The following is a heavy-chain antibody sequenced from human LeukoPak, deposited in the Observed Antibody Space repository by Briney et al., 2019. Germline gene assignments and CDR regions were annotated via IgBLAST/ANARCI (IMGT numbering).Heavy chain of an antibody. CDR2: INNDGVTT. V-gene: IGHV3-74*01. J-gene: IGHJ4*02. CDR3: ARVGGTYSYYYFDY. CDR1: GFTFSSYW. D-gene: IGHD1-26*01. Sequence: GGSLRLSCAASGFTFSSYWMHWVRQAPGKGLVWVSRINNDGVTTDYADSVKGRFTISRDNAKNTLYLQLNSLGAEDTAVYYCARVGGTYSYYYFDYWGQGTLVTVSS.